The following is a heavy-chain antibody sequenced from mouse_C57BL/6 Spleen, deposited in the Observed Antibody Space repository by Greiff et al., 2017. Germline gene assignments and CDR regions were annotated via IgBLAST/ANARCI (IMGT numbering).Heavy chain of an antibody. CDR1: GFSFNTYA. V-gene: IGHV10-1*01. CDR3: VRQVRGSSFFDY. J-gene: IGHJ2*01. CDR2: IRSKSNNYAT. Sequence: GGGLVQPKGSLKLSCAASGFSFNTYAMNWVRQAPGKGLEWVARIRSKSNNYATYYADSVKDRFTISRDDSESMLYLQMNNLKTEDTAMDYCVRQVRGSSFFDYWGQGTTLTVSS. D-gene: IGHD1-1*01.